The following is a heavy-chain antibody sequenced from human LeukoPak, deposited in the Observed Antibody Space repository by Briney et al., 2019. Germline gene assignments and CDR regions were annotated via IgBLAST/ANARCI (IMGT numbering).Heavy chain of an antibody. Sequence: ASVTVSCKVSGYILTELSMHWVRQAPGKGLEWMGGFDAEEGETIYSQKFQGRVTMTEDTSTDTAYMELSSLRSEDTAVYYCATGGMYSGSGFDFWGQGTLVTVSS. CDR2: FDAEEGET. J-gene: IGHJ4*02. V-gene: IGHV1-24*01. D-gene: IGHD6-13*01. CDR1: GYILTELS. CDR3: ATGGMYSGSGFDF.